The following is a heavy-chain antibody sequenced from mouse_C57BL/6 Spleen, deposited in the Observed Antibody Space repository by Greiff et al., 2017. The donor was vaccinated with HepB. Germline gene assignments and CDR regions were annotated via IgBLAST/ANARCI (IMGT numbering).Heavy chain of an antibody. D-gene: IGHD1-1*01. Sequence: EVQGVESGGGLVKPGGSLKLSCAASGFTFSDYGMHWVRQAPEKGLEWVAYIGSGSSTIYYADTVKGRFTISRDNAKNTLFLQMTSLRSEDTAMYYCARHGSSYDYAMDYWGQGTSVTVSS. CDR2: IGSGSSTI. CDR1: GFTFSDYG. V-gene: IGHV5-17*01. J-gene: IGHJ4*01. CDR3: ARHGSSYDYAMDY.